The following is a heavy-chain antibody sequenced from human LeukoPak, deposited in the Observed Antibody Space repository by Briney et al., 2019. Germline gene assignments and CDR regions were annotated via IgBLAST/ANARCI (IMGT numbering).Heavy chain of an antibody. V-gene: IGHV4-34*01. J-gene: IGHJ6*03. CDR3: ARGRAGYYYMDV. CDR1: GGSFSGYY. Sequence: SETLSLTCAVYGGSFSGYYWSWIRQPPGKGLEWLGEINHSGSTNYNPSLKSRVTMSVDTSKNQFSLKLSSVTAADTAVYYCARGRAGYYYMDVWGKGTTVTVSS. CDR2: INHSGST. D-gene: IGHD3-10*01.